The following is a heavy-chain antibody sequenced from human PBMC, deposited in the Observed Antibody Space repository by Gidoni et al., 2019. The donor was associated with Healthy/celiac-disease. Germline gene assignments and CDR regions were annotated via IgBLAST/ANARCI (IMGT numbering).Heavy chain of an antibody. Sequence: QVPLVEAGGGVVPPGRPLRLSCPAPGLTFSSYAMHWVRQAPGKGLEWVAVISYDGSNKYYADSVKGRFTISRDNSKNTLYLQMNSLRAEDTAVYYCARVFRRRVGALDYWGQGTLVTVSS. J-gene: IGHJ4*02. CDR2: ISYDGSNK. CDR3: ARVFRRRVGALDY. V-gene: IGHV3-30-3*01. D-gene: IGHD1-26*01. CDR1: GLTFSSYA.